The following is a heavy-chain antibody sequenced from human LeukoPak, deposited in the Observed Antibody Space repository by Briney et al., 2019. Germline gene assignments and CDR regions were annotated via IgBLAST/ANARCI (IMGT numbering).Heavy chain of an antibody. CDR3: GRDQWRLLDY. J-gene: IGHJ4*02. Sequence: GGSLRPSWAAAGFTSSNFWISWVRQAAGNGLEWVANKKEDGSDTYYVDSVGGRSTTCRETAKNFLFLQMSRMLCDDASVSYSGRDQWRLLDYWGQGTLVTVSS. CDR1: GFTSSNFW. CDR2: KKEDGSDT. D-gene: IGHD2-21*02. V-gene: IGHV3-7*04.